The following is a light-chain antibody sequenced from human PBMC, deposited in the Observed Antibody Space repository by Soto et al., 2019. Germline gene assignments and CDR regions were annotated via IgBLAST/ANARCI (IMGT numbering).Light chain of an antibody. J-gene: IGKJ1*01. CDR2: DAS. CDR1: QSVNTG. V-gene: IGKV1-5*01. Sequence: DIQMTQSPSILSATVGDRVTITCRASQSVNTGLAWYQQKPGKAPKVLIFDASSLESGVPSRFSGIGSGTEFSLTISSLQPDDFATYYCQHYNGFSWTFGQGTKVDIK. CDR3: QHYNGFSWT.